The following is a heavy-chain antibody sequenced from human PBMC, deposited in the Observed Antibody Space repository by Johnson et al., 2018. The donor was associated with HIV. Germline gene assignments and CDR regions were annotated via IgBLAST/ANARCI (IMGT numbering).Heavy chain of an antibody. CDR1: GFTFSNFG. J-gene: IGHJ3*02. CDR2: ISYDGSNK. D-gene: IGHD6-19*01. Sequence: QVQVVESGGGVVQPGRSLRLSCAASGFTFSNFGMHWVRQAPGKGLEWVAVISYDGSNKYYADSVKGRFTISRDNSKNTLYLQMNSLRAGDTAVYYCARLPGYSSGWTLGAFDIWGQGTMVTVSS. V-gene: IGHV3-30*03. CDR3: ARLPGYSSGWTLGAFDI.